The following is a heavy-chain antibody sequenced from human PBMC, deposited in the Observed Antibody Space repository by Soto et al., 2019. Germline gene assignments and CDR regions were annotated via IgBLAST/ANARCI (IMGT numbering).Heavy chain of an antibody. J-gene: IGHJ4*02. Sequence: PSETLSLTCTVSGGSIRSYYWSWIRQPPGKGLEWIGYIYYSGSTNYNPSLKSRVTISVDTSKNQLSLKLSSVTAADTAVYYCVLRSRGNRFDYWGQGTLVTVSS. CDR3: VLRSRGNRFDY. V-gene: IGHV4-59*01. CDR2: IYYSGST. D-gene: IGHD2-15*01. CDR1: GGSIRSYY.